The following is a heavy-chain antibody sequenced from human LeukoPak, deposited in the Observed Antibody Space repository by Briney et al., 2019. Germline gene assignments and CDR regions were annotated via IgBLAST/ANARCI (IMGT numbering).Heavy chain of an antibody. CDR3: AKARSGFTYGFDY. J-gene: IGHJ4*02. CDR2: ISGSGGNT. Sequence: GGSLRLSCAASGFTFSSYAMSWVRQAPGKGLEWVSTISGSGGNTYYADSVKGRFTISRDNPKNTLFLQMNSLRAEDTAVYYCAKARSGFTYGFDYWGQGTLVTVSS. CDR1: GFTFSSYA. V-gene: IGHV3-23*01. D-gene: IGHD5-18*01.